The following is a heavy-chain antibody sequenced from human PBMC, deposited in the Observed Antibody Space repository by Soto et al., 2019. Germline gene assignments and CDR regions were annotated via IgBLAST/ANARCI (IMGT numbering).Heavy chain of an antibody. D-gene: IGHD5-18*01. J-gene: IGHJ5*02. CDR1: GASFSSGAFY. V-gene: IGHV4-31*03. CDR2: VYESGYT. CDR3: VRALRHTAMVYPWVAT. Sequence: PSETLSLTCTVSGASFSSGAFYWGWVRQPPGRGLEWIGYVYESGYTYYNTSLKSRLTISLDRSNIPFSLGLTSVTAADTALYYCVRALRHTAMVYPWVATWGQGTLLTVS.